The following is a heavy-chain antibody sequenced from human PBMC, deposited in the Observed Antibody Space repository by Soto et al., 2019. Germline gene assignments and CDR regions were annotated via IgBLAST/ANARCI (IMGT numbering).Heavy chain of an antibody. D-gene: IGHD5-12*01. CDR3: ARGYSDYVIDY. CDR1: GYTFTTYT. V-gene: IGHV1-8*02. Sequence: ASVKVSCKASGYTFTTYTMHWVRQAAGQGLEWMGWMNPRSGSTGYAQKFQDRVTMTRDTSISTAYMELSSLRSEDTAVYYCARGYSDYVIDYWGQGTLVPVSS. CDR2: MNPRSGST. J-gene: IGHJ4*02.